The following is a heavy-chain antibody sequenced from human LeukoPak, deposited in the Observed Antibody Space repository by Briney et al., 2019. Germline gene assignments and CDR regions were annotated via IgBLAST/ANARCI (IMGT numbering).Heavy chain of an antibody. CDR3: TRVSDFYSYYYMDV. D-gene: IGHD1-26*01. CDR1: GFTFDDYA. J-gene: IGHJ6*03. V-gene: IGHV3-9*01. CDR2: ISWNSGNI. Sequence: QTGGSLRLSCAASGFTFDDYAVHWVRQAPGKGLEWVSGISWNSGNIAYADSVQGRFTISRDNAKNSLYLEMSSLRAEDTALYYCTRVSDFYSYYYMDVWGKGTTVTVSS.